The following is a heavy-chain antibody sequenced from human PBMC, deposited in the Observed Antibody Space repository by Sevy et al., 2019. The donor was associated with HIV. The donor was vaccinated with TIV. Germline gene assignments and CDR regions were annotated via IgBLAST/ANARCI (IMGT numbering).Heavy chain of an antibody. CDR1: GGTFSSYA. D-gene: IGHD3-10*01. V-gene: IGHV1-69*13. J-gene: IGHJ4*02. Sequence: ASVKVSCKASGGTFSSYAISWVRQAPGQGLEWMGGIIPIFGTANYAQKFQGRVTITADESTGTAYMELSSLRSEDTAVYYCAINAGGSGPPDYWGQVTLVTVSS. CDR2: IIPIFGTA. CDR3: AINAGGSGPPDY.